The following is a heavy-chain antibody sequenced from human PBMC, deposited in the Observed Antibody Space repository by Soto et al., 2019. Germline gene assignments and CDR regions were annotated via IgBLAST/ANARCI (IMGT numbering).Heavy chain of an antibody. Sequence: TGGSLRLSCTASGFTFSFYAMSWVRQAPGEGLEWVSAVSASGGSTYYADSVKGRLTISKDTSKNQVVLTMTDMDPVDTATYYCARSPSPLDGLDMWGQGTLVTVSS. CDR1: GFTFSFYA. D-gene: IGHD2-15*01. CDR2: VSASGGST. J-gene: IGHJ1*01. CDR3: ARSPSPLDGLDM. V-gene: IGHV3-23*01.